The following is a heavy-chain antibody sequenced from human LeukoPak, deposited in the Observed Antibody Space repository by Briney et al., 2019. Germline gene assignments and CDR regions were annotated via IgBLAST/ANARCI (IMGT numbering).Heavy chain of an antibody. V-gene: IGHV3-48*01. CDR1: GFTFSTYS. CDR3: ARGTFTPGP. CDR2: ISSSSSTI. Sequence: GGSLRLSCAASGFTFSTYSMNWVRQAPGKGLEWLSHISSSSSTIYYADSVKGRFTISRDNAKNSLYLQMNSLRAEDTAVYYCARGTFTPGPWGQGTLVTVSS. J-gene: IGHJ5*02.